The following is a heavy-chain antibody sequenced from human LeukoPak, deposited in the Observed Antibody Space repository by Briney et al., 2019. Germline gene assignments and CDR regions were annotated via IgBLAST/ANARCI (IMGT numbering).Heavy chain of an antibody. J-gene: IGHJ4*02. V-gene: IGHV4-4*02. CDR1: GGSISSGNW. Sequence: PSETLSLTCAVSGGSISSGNWWSWVRQPPGKGLEWIGEVFRSGSTNYNSSLKSRVTISVDKSGNQFSLSLSSVTAADTAIYYCARKGAYSLDYWGQGTLITVSS. CDR2: VFRSGST. CDR3: ARKGAYSLDY. D-gene: IGHD2-21*01.